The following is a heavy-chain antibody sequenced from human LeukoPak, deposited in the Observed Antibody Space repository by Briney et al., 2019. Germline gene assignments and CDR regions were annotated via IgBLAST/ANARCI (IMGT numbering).Heavy chain of an antibody. CDR2: INHSGST. CDR1: GGSFSGYY. CDR3: ARGPAYCSSTSCYRAVRYFDY. Sequence: PSEALSLTCAVYGGSFSGYYWSWIRQPPGKGLEWIGEINHSGSTNYNPSLKSRVTISVDTSKNQFSLKLSSVTAADTAVYYCARGPAYCSSTSCYRAVRYFDYWGQGTLVTVSS. V-gene: IGHV4-34*01. D-gene: IGHD2-2*01. J-gene: IGHJ4*02.